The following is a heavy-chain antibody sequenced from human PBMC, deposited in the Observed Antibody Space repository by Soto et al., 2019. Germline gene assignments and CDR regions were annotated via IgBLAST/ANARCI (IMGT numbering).Heavy chain of an antibody. V-gene: IGHV4-31*03. D-gene: IGHD2-15*01. Sequence: QVQLQESGPGLVKPSQTLSLTCTVSGGSISSGGYYWSWIRQHPGKGLEWIGYIYYSGSTYYNPSLKSRVTISVDTSKNQFSLKLSSVTAADTAVYYCARDNCSGGSCYGFDPWGQGTLVTVSS. J-gene: IGHJ5*02. CDR1: GGSISSGGYY. CDR2: IYYSGST. CDR3: ARDNCSGGSCYGFDP.